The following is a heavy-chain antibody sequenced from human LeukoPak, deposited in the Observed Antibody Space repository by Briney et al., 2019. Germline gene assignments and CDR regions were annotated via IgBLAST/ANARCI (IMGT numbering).Heavy chain of an antibody. D-gene: IGHD1-1*01. J-gene: IGHJ6*03. V-gene: IGHV1-46*01. Sequence: ASVTVSCKASGYTFTSYGISWVRQAPGQGLEWMGIINPSGGSTSYAQKFQGRVTMTRDMSTSTVYMELSSLRSEDTAVYYCARATTDYYMDVWGKGTTVTVSS. CDR3: ARATTDYYMDV. CDR1: GYTFTSYG. CDR2: INPSGGST.